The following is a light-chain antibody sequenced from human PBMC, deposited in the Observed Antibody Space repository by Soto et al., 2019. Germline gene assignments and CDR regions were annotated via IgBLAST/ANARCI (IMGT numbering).Light chain of an antibody. CDR2: GAS. V-gene: IGKV3-15*01. CDR3: QPYSIWRT. J-gene: IGKJ1*01. Sequence: EIEMTQSPATLSLAPGERVTLSCRASESVSTNLAWYQQKAGQAPRLLIYGASTRATGIPARFSGSGSGTEFTLTISGLQSEDFAVYYGQPYSIWRTFGQGTKVEIK. CDR1: ESVSTN.